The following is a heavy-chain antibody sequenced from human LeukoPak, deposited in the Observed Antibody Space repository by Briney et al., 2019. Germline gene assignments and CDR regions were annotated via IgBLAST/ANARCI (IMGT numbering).Heavy chain of an antibody. D-gene: IGHD6-13*01. CDR2: IYYSGST. V-gene: IGHV4-59*01. CDR3: ARVNSSSWYAY. CDR1: GGSISSYY. Sequence: PSETLSLTCTVSGGSISSYYWSWIRQPPGKGLEWIGYIYYSGSTNYNPSLKSRVTISVDTSKNQFSLKLSSVTAADTAVYYCARVNSSSWYAYWGQGTLVTVSS. J-gene: IGHJ4*02.